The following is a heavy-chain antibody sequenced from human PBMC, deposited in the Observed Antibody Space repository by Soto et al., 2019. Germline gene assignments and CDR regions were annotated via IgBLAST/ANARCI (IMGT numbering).Heavy chain of an antibody. CDR3: ARLIAAAAHFDY. D-gene: IGHD6-13*01. CDR1: GGSISSYY. J-gene: IGHJ4*02. Sequence: SETLSLTCTVSGGSISSYYWSWIRQPPGKGLEWIGYIYYSGSTNYNPSLKSRVTISVDTSKNQFSLKLSSVTAADTAVYYCARLIAAAAHFDYWGQGTLVTVSS. CDR2: IYYSGST. V-gene: IGHV4-59*08.